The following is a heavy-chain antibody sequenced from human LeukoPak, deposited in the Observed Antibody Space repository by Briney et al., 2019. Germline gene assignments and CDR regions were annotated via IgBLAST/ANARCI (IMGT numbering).Heavy chain of an antibody. CDR3: TTNIGPDSSGYYSNWYFDL. CDR1: GFXFSNAW. V-gene: IGHV3-15*01. CDR2: IKSKTDGGTT. D-gene: IGHD3-22*01. J-gene: IGHJ2*01. Sequence: PGGSLRLSCAVSGFXFSNAWISWVRQAPGKGLEWIGRIKSKTDGGTTDYAAPVKGRFTISRDDSKNTLYLQMNSLKTEDTAVYYCTTNIGPDSSGYYSNWYFDLWGRGTLVTVSS.